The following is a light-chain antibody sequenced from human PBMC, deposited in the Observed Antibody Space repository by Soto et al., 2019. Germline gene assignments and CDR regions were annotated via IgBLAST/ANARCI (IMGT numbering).Light chain of an antibody. V-gene: IGKV3-20*01. CDR2: GAS. CDR1: QSVSSSY. J-gene: IGKJ4*01. Sequence: EIVLTQSPGTLSLSPGERATLSCRASQSVSSSYLAWYQQKPGQAPRLLIYGASSRATGIPDRFGGSGSGTEFTLTISSLQSEDFAVYYCQQYNNWPPATFGGGTKVDIK. CDR3: QQYNNWPPAT.